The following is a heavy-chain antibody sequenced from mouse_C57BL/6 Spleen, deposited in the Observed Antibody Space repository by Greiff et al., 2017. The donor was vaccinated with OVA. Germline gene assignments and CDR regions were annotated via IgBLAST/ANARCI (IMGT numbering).Heavy chain of an antibody. CDR1: GYAFSRSW. CDR3: APDYDGSSYGYFDV. Sequence: VQLQQSGPELVKPGASVKISCKASGYAFSRSWMNWVKQRPGKGLEWIGRIYPGDGDTNYNGKFKGKATLTADKSSSTAYMQLSSLTSEDSAVYFGAPDYDGSSYGYFDVWGTGTTVTVSS. CDR2: IYPGDGDT. V-gene: IGHV1-82*01. J-gene: IGHJ1*03. D-gene: IGHD1-1*01.